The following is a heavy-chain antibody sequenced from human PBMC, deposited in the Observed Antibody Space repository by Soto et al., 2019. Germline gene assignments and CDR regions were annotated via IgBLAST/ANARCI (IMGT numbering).Heavy chain of an antibody. V-gene: IGHV4-31*01. Sequence: QVQLQESGPGLVKPSQTLSLTCTVSGGSISSGGYYWSWIRQHQGKGLEWNGYIYYSGSTYYNPSPNSLFTSTVDASKNKSSLMLSSVTAADTSVDDCARAPTGYSSSVYDYWFQGTLVTVSS. D-gene: IGHD6-13*01. CDR1: GGSISSGGYY. CDR3: ARAPTGYSSSVYDY. CDR2: IYYSGST. J-gene: IGHJ4*02.